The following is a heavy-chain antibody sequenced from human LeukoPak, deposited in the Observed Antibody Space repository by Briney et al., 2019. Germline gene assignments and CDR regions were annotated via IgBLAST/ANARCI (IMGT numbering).Heavy chain of an antibody. J-gene: IGHJ4*02. CDR1: GFTVSSNY. Sequence: PGGSLRLSCAASGFTVSSNYMSWVRQAPGKGLEWVSVIYSGGSTYYADSAKGRFTISRDNSKNTLYLQMNSLRAEDTAVYYCARPGGAAGYYFDYWGQGTLVTVSS. CDR3: ARPGGAAGYYFDY. V-gene: IGHV3-66*01. D-gene: IGHD6-13*01. CDR2: IYSGGST.